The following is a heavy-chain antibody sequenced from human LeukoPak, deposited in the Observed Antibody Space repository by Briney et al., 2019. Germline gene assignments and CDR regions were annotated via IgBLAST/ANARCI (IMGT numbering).Heavy chain of an antibody. Sequence: GGSLRLSCAASGFTFSAYSMSWVRQAPGKGLEWVSHITRPGTTIYYAESVRGRFSISRDNAKNSLYLQMNSLRAEDTALYYCVQGPYLGYWGQGTLVTVSS. CDR3: VQGPYLGY. CDR2: ITRPGTTI. J-gene: IGHJ4*02. CDR1: GFTFSAYS. V-gene: IGHV3-48*01. D-gene: IGHD3-22*01.